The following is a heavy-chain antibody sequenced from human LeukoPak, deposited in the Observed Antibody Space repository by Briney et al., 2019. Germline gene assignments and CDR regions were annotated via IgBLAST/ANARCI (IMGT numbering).Heavy chain of an antibody. CDR2: INHSGST. D-gene: IGHD2-2*01. CDR3: ARLTNYCSSTSCYREFDY. V-gene: IGHV4-34*01. J-gene: IGHJ4*02. Sequence: PSETLSLTCAVYGGSFSGYYWSWIRQPPGKGLEWIGEINHSGSTNYNPSLKSRVTISVDTSKYQFSLKLSSVTAADTAVYYCARLTNYCSSTSCYREFDYWGQGTLVTVSS. CDR1: GGSFSGYY.